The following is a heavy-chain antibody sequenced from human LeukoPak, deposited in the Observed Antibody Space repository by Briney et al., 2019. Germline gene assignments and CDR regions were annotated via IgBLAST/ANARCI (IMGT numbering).Heavy chain of an antibody. J-gene: IGHJ4*02. D-gene: IGHD2-21*02. V-gene: IGHV4-34*01. CDR1: VASSCGYC. Sequence: SETLSLTCTVYVASSCGYCWSWIRQPPGKGLEWVGEINHSGSTNYNPSLKSRVTISVDTSKNQFALKLPSMTAADTAVYYCTGVKPETVFDYWGQGTLVTVSS. CDR2: INHSGST. CDR3: TGVKPETVFDY.